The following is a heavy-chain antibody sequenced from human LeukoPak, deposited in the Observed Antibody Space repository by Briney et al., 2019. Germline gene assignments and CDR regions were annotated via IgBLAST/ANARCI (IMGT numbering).Heavy chain of an antibody. D-gene: IGHD2-21*02. Sequence: SETLSLTCTVSGGSISSYYWSWIRQPPGKGLEWIGYIYYSGSTNYNPSLKSRVTISVDTSKNQFSLKLRSVMAADTAVYYCARAYCVGDCTVLHNYFDNWGQGTLVTVSS. CDR2: IYYSGST. J-gene: IGHJ4*02. CDR1: GGSISSYY. CDR3: ARAYCVGDCTVLHNYFDN. V-gene: IGHV4-59*08.